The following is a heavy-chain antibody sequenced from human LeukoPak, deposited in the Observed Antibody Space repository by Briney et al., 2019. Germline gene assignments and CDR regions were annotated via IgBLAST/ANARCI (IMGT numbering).Heavy chain of an antibody. CDR3: ARESSTSCYDY. CDR2: IYYSGST. D-gene: IGHD2-2*01. V-gene: IGHV4-59*11. J-gene: IGHJ4*02. Sequence: PSETLSLTCTVSGGSISSHYWSWLRQPPGKGLEWIGYIYYSGSTNYNPSLKSRVTISVDTSKNQFSLKLSSVTAADTAVYYCARESSTSCYDYWGQGTLVTVSS. CDR1: GGSISSHY.